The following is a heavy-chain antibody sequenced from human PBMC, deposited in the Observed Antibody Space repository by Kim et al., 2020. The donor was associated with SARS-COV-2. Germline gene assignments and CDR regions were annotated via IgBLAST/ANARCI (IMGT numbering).Heavy chain of an antibody. V-gene: IGHV1-46*01. CDR3: ARAGYSSGADY. CDR2: T. D-gene: IGHD6-19*01. J-gene: IGHJ4*02. Sequence: TSYAQKFTGRVTMTRDTSTSTVYMELSSLRAEDTAVDYCARAGYSSGADYWGQGTLVTVSS.